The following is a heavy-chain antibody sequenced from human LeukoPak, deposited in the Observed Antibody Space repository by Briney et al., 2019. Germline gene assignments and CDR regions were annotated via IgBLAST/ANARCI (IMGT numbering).Heavy chain of an antibody. CDR2: ITTSSTYI. Sequence: PGGSLRLSCAASGFTFDDYGMNWVRQAPGKGLEWVSSITTSSTYISYADSVKGRFTISRDNAKNSLYLRMNSLRAEDTAVYYCARGKYSSGWFDYWGQGTLVTVSS. J-gene: IGHJ4*02. CDR3: ARGKYSSGWFDY. CDR1: GFTFDDYG. D-gene: IGHD6-19*01. V-gene: IGHV3-21*01.